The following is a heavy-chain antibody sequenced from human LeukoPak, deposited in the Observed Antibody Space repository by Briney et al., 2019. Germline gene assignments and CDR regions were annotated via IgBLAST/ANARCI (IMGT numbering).Heavy chain of an antibody. CDR3: ARDAGMATMTNFDY. D-gene: IGHD5-24*01. CDR1: GGTFSSYA. J-gene: IGHJ4*02. V-gene: IGHV1-69*13. CDR2: IIPIFGTA. Sequence: SVKVSCKASGGTFSSYAISWVRQAPGQGLEWMGGIIPIFGTANYAQKFQGRVTITADESTSTAYMELSSLRSEDTAVYYCARDAGMATMTNFDYWGQGTLVTVSS.